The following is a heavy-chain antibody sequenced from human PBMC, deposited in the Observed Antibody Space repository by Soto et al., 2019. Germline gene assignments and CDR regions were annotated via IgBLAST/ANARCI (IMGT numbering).Heavy chain of an antibody. CDR3: ARTGHLFDY. V-gene: IGHV4-34*01. CDR1: GGSFSEYY. J-gene: IGHJ4*02. CDR2: INHSGST. Sequence: QVQLQQWGAGLLKPSETLSLTCAVYGGSFSEYYWSWIRQPPGKGLEWIGEINHSGSTNYNPSLKSRVTISVDTPKNQFSLKLSSMTAADTAVDYCARTGHLFDYWGQGSSVTVSS.